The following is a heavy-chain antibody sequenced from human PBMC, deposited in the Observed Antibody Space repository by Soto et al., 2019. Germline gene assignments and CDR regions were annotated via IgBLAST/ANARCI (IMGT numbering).Heavy chain of an antibody. D-gene: IGHD2-2*01. CDR1: GFTFRSYA. Sequence: GGTLRLCCAGSGFTFRSYAMTWVRQAPGKGLEWVSTLSDSGGHTYYADSVKGRFTISRDNPKNTLYLQMNSLRAEDTAVYYCAKDSQSVSVSAARVYGMDVWGQGTTVTVSS. J-gene: IGHJ6*02. CDR3: AKDSQSVSVSAARVYGMDV. V-gene: IGHV3-23*01. CDR2: LSDSGGHT.